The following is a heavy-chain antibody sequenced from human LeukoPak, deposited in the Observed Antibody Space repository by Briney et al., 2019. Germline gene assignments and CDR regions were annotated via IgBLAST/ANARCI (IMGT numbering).Heavy chain of an antibody. Sequence: SETLSLTCSVSGGSISSRSYYWGWIRQPPGKGLEWIGSIYYSGSTYYNPSLRSRVTISVDTSKNQFSLKLTSVTAADTAVYYCARHAGATLNWFDPWGQGTLVTVSS. CDR3: ARHAGATLNWFDP. D-gene: IGHD3-10*01. CDR2: IYYSGST. CDR1: GGSISSRSYY. J-gene: IGHJ5*02. V-gene: IGHV4-39*01.